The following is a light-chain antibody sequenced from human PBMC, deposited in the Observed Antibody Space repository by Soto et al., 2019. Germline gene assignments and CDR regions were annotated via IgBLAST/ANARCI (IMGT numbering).Light chain of an antibody. Sequence: EIVLTQSPATLSLSPGERATLSCRASQSVSSYLAWYQQKPGQAPRLLIYDASNRATGIPARFSGSGSGTDFNITISSLEPEDFAVYYCQQRSNWPTFGQGTRLEIK. J-gene: IGKJ5*01. CDR2: DAS. V-gene: IGKV3-11*01. CDR3: QQRSNWPT. CDR1: QSVSSY.